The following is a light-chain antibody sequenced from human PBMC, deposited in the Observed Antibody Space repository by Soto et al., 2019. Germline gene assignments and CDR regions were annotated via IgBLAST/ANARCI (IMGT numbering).Light chain of an antibody. J-gene: IGKJ5*01. Sequence: DIQMTHNPSSVSVSVGDRVTITCRASQAIYSWIARYQQKPGRAPKLLIFAASNLQSGVPVRFRGSGSGTDFILSINSLQPEDVATYYCQQLDSFPLTFGQGTRLEIK. CDR2: AAS. CDR3: QQLDSFPLT. CDR1: QAIYSW. V-gene: IGKV1-12*01.